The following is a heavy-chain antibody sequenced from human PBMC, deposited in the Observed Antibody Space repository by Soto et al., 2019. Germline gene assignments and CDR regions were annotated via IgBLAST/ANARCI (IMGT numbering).Heavy chain of an antibody. J-gene: IGHJ4*02. CDR1: GYTFTGYY. Sequence: ASVKVSCKASGYTFTGYYMHWVRQAPGQGLERMGWINPNSGGTNYAQKYQGWVTMTRDTSISTAYMELSRLRSDDTAVYYCARLGLDSSGYYLDYWGQGTLVTVSS. CDR3: ARLGLDSSGYYLDY. D-gene: IGHD3-22*01. CDR2: INPNSGGT. V-gene: IGHV1-2*04.